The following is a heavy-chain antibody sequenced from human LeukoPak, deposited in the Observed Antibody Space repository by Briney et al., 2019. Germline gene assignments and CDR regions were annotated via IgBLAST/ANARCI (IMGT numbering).Heavy chain of an antibody. Sequence: PGGSLRLSCAASGFTFSSYSMNWVRQAPGKGLEWVSSISSSSSYIYYADSVKGRFTISRDNAKNSLYLQMNSLRAEDTAVYYCARDPIVVVVAAGDAFDIWGQGTMVTVSS. CDR2: ISSSSSYI. D-gene: IGHD2-15*01. V-gene: IGHV3-21*01. CDR3: ARDPIVVVVAAGDAFDI. CDR1: GFTFSSYS. J-gene: IGHJ3*02.